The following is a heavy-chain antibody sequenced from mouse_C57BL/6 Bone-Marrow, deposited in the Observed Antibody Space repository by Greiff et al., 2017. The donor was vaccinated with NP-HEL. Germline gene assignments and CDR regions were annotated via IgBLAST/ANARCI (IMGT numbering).Heavy chain of an antibody. CDR3: ARDRYYGSNQFAY. D-gene: IGHD1-1*01. Sequence: EVKLVESGGGLVKPGGSLKLSCAASGFTFSSYAMSWVRQTPEKRLEWVATISDGGSYTYYPDNVKGRFTISRDNAKNNLYLQMSHLKSEDTAMYYCARDRYYGSNQFAYWGQGTLVTVSA. CDR2: ISDGGSYT. V-gene: IGHV5-4*01. CDR1: GFTFSSYA. J-gene: IGHJ3*01.